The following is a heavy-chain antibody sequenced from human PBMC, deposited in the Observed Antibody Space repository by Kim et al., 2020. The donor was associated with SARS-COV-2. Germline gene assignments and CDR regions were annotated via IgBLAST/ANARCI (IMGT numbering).Heavy chain of an antibody. D-gene: IGHD4-17*01. CDR2: INHSGST. V-gene: IGHV4-34*01. CDR3: EYGDYYEDY. J-gene: IGHJ4*02. CDR1: FASSSVYY. Sequence: SETLSLTCPPDFASSSVYYCHWVRQPPGKGLEWIGEINHSGSTNYNPPLKSRVTISVDTSKTQFSLKLSSVTAADTAVYYCEYGDYYEDYWGQGTLVTVSA.